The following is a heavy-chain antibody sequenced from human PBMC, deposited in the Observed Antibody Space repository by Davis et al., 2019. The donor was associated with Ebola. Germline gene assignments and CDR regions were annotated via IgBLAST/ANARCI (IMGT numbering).Heavy chain of an antibody. CDR2: INPNSGGT. J-gene: IGHJ4*02. CDR1: GYTFTSYY. V-gene: IGHV1-2*06. CDR3: ARDPQYSSGWFD. Sequence: AASVKVSCKASGYTFTSYYMHWVRQAPGQGLEWMGRINPNSGGTNYAQKFQGRVTMTRDTSISTAYMELSRLRSDDTAVYYCARDPQYSSGWFDWGQGTLVTVSS. D-gene: IGHD6-19*01.